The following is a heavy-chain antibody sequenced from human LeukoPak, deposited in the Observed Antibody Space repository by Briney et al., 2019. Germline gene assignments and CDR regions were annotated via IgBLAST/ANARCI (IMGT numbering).Heavy chain of an antibody. V-gene: IGHV4-39*07. J-gene: IGHJ4*02. Sequence: SETLSLPCTVSGGSISSSSYYWGWIRQPPGKGLEWIGSIYYSGSTYYNPSLKSRVTISVDTSKNQFSLKLSSVTAADTAVYYSASVDTAMALDYWGQGTLVTVSS. CDR3: ASVDTAMALDY. CDR2: IYYSGST. D-gene: IGHD5-18*01. CDR1: GGSISSSSYY.